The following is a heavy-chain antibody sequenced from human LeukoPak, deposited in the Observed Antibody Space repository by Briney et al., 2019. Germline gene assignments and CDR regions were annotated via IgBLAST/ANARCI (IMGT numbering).Heavy chain of an antibody. D-gene: IGHD2-15*01. V-gene: IGHV1-69*02. CDR1: GLTFNTYT. J-gene: IGHJ4*02. CDR3: ALEHDCSRFPCTEF. Sequence: ASVKVSCKASGLTFNTYTINWVRQAPGQGLELLGRIIPVFGIADSTQNFRGRVTISADTAATTAYMDLNNLRSEDTAVYYCALEHDCSRFPCTEFWGQGTLVTVSS. CDR2: IIPVFGIA.